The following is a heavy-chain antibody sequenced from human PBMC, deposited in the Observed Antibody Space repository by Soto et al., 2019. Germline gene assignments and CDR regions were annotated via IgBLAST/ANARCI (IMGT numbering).Heavy chain of an antibody. Sequence: QVQLVQSGAEVKKPGSSVKVSCKASGGTFSSYAISWVRQAPGQGLEWMGGIIPIFGTANYAQKFHGRVTITADESTSTAYMGLSSLRSEDTAVYYCSRGVSGSYSRGPELMDVWGQGTTVPVSS. J-gene: IGHJ6*02. D-gene: IGHD6-19*01. CDR2: IIPIFGTA. CDR1: GGTFSSYA. CDR3: SRGVSGSYSRGPELMDV. V-gene: IGHV1-69*01.